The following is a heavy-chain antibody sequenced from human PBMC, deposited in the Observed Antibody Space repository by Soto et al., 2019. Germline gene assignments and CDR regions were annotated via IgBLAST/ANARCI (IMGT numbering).Heavy chain of an antibody. CDR3: AREESGGHHDY. Sequence: ASVKVSCKASGYTFTNYFIHGVRQAPGQGLEWMGIINPSSGDTNYAEKFQGRITMTRDTSTNTVHMELSGLTYEDTAMYYCAREESGGHHDYWGQGTPVTVSS. CDR2: INPSSGDT. V-gene: IGHV1-46*01. D-gene: IGHD3-16*01. CDR1: GYTFTNYF. J-gene: IGHJ4*02.